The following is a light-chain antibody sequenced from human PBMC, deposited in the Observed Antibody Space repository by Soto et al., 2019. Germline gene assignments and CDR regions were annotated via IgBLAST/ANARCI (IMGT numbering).Light chain of an antibody. V-gene: IGKV3-15*01. CDR3: QQYNNWPRT. CDR1: QSVSSN. CDR2: GAS. Sequence: ETVMTQSPATLSVSPGERATLSCRASQSVSSNLAWYQQKPGQAPRLLIYGASTRATGIPARFSGSGSGTEFTLTISSLQYEDFEVYSCQQYNNWPRTFGQGTKVDIK. J-gene: IGKJ1*01.